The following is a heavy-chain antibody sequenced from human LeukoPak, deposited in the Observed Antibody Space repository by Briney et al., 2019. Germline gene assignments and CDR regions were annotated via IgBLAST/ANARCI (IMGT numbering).Heavy chain of an antibody. V-gene: IGHV1-69*13. Sequence: GASVKVSCKASGGTFSSYAISWVRQAPGQGLEWMGGIIPIFGTANYAQKFQGRVTITADESTSTAYMELSSLRSEDTAVYYCARGVSRHFDWFDYWGQGTLVTVSS. CDR3: ARGVSRHFDWFDY. J-gene: IGHJ4*02. CDR1: GGTFSSYA. D-gene: IGHD3-9*01. CDR2: IIPIFGTA.